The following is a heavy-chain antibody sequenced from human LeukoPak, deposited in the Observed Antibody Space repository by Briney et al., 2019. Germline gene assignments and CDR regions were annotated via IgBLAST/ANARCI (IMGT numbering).Heavy chain of an antibody. D-gene: IGHD5-18*01. J-gene: IGHJ4*02. CDR2: IFGSGGSP. CDR1: GFTFGSHA. Sequence: GGSLRLSCEASGFTFGSHAVYWVRQTPGKGLEWVAGIFGSGGSPHYADSVKGRFTISRDNSRNTVYLQINSLRAEDTAVYYCGKTTVGYSSGQKPAWPVDYWGQGTLVTVSS. CDR3: GKTTVGYSSGQKPAWPVDY. V-gene: IGHV3-23*01.